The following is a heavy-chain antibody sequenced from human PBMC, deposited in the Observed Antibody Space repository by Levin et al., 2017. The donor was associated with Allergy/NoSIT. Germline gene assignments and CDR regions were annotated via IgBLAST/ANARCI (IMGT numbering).Heavy chain of an antibody. CDR1: GRSLSPYY. Sequence: SETLSLTCAVYGRSLSPYYCTWIRQPPGKGLEWIGHIHHSGATNYNPSLESRVTISVDTSKNQFSLKLGSVTAADTAVYYCVRVAGAAADKGDWGQGTLVTVSS. V-gene: IGHV4-34*01. CDR2: IHHSGAT. CDR3: VRVAGAAADKGD. D-gene: IGHD6-13*01. J-gene: IGHJ4*02.